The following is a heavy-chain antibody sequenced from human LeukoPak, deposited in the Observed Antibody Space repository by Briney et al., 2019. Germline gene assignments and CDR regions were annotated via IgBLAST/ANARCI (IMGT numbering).Heavy chain of an antibody. CDR3: AKGAGGFSYYNWFDP. V-gene: IGHV4-39*07. CDR1: GGSISSSSYY. J-gene: IGHJ5*02. Sequence: PSETPSLTCTVSGGSISSSSYYWGWIRQPPGKGLEWIGSIYYSGTTHYNPSLESRVTISVDTSKNQFSLKLASVTAADTAVYYCAKGAGGFSYYNWFDPWGQGTLVTVSS. CDR2: IYYSGTT. D-gene: IGHD5-18*01.